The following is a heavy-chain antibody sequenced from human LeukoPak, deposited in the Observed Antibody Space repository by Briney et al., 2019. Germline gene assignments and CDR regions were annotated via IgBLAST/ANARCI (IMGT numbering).Heavy chain of an antibody. Sequence: GASVKVSCKASGYTLTSYGISWVRQAPGQGLEWMGWISAYNGNTNYAQKLQGRVTMTTDTSTSTAYMELRSLRSDDTAVYYCARDLAVAGNPLYFDYWGQGTLVTVSS. CDR2: ISAYNGNT. J-gene: IGHJ4*02. CDR1: GYTLTSYG. V-gene: IGHV1-18*01. CDR3: ARDLAVAGNPLYFDY. D-gene: IGHD6-19*01.